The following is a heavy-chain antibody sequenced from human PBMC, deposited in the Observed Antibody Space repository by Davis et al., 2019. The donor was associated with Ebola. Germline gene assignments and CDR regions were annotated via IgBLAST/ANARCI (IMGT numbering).Heavy chain of an antibody. V-gene: IGHV1-2*06. D-gene: IGHD5-12*01. J-gene: IGHJ4*02. CDR3: ARGRPWLWVATPVRFDS. CDR1: GYTFTGHY. CDR2: INPNRGGT. Sequence: AASVKVSCTASGYTFTGHYMHWVRQAPGQGLEWMGRINPNRGGTNYAQKSQGRVTMSRDTSTSTAYMEMSRLRSDDTAVYYCARGRPWLWVATPVRFDSWGLGTLVIVSS.